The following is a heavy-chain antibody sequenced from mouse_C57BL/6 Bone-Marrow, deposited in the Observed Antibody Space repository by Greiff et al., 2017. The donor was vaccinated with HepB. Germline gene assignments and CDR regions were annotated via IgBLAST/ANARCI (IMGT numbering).Heavy chain of an antibody. CDR1: GYTFTNYW. V-gene: IGHV1-63*01. Sequence: QVQLQQSGAELVRPGTSVKMSCKASGYTFTNYWIGWAKQRPGHGLEWIGDIYPGGGYTNYNEKFKGKATLTANKSSSTAYMQFSSLTSEDSAIYYCARGSSGTYYFDYWGQGTTLTVSS. CDR2: IYPGGGYT. J-gene: IGHJ2*01. D-gene: IGHD3-2*02. CDR3: ARGSSGTYYFDY.